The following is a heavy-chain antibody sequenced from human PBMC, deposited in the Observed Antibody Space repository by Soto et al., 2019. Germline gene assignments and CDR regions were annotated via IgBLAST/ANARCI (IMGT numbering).Heavy chain of an antibody. V-gene: IGHV4-4*07. CDR3: VRDGTKTLRDWFDP. Sequence: SETLSLTCTVSGASISGFYWSWIRKSAGKGLEWIGRIYATGTTDDNPSLTSRVMMSVETSKKQFSLKLRSGTAADTAVYYCVRDGTKTLRDWFDPWGQGITVTVSS. CDR1: GASISGFY. CDR2: IYATGTT. D-gene: IGHD1-1*01. J-gene: IGHJ5*02.